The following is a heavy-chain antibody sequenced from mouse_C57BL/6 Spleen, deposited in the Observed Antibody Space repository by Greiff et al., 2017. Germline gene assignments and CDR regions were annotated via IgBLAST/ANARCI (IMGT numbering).Heavy chain of an antibody. CDR3: AKCYYVYDVAWFAY. CDR2: IYHGGGDT. CDR1: GYAFSSSW. V-gene: IGHV1-82*01. D-gene: IGHD2-2*01. J-gene: IGHJ3*01. Sequence: QVQLKQPGPELVKPGASVKISCKASGYAFSSSWMNWVKQRPGKGLEWIGRIYHGGGDTYYNGKFKGKPTLTADKTYSTAYMQLSSLTSEDSAVYFCAKCYYVYDVAWFAYWGQGTLVTVSA.